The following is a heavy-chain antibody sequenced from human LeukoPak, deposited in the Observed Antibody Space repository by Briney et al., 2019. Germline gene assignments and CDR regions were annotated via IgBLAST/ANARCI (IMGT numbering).Heavy chain of an antibody. Sequence: SETLSLTCTVSGGSISSSSYYWGWIRQPPGKGLEWIGSIYYSGSTYYNPSLKSRVTISVDTSKNQFSLKLSSVTAADTAVYYCARQGIGYCSSTSCYVYQGYYYYYYMDVWGKGTTVTISS. J-gene: IGHJ6*03. V-gene: IGHV4-39*01. D-gene: IGHD2-2*03. CDR1: GGSISSSSYY. CDR2: IYYSGST. CDR3: ARQGIGYCSSTSCYVYQGYYYYYYMDV.